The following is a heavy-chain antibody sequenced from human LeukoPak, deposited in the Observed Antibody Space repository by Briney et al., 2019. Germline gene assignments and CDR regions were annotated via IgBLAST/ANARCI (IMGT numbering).Heavy chain of an antibody. Sequence: GGSLRLSCAASGFTFSSYAMSWVRQAPGKGLEWVSAISGSGGSTYYADSVKGRFTISRDSSKNTLYLQMNSLRAEDTAIYYCTKVMTVWNFDWLSDYYYGMDVWGQGTTVTVSS. CDR3: TKVMTVWNFDWLSDYYYGMDV. CDR2: ISGSGGST. V-gene: IGHV3-23*01. D-gene: IGHD3-9*01. J-gene: IGHJ6*02. CDR1: GFTFSSYA.